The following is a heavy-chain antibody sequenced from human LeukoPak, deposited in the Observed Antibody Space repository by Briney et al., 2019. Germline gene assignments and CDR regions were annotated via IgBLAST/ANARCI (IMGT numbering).Heavy chain of an antibody. V-gene: IGHV4-39*02. CDR2: IYYRVSP. Sequence: SEXXSLTCTVSGGSISSSSYYWGWGRQPPGRGRERVGSIYYRVSPYYIPSLKSRVTISVDTSTNHFSLKLSSVPAADTAVYYCARALISGIAAAGLDYWGQGTLVTVSS. CDR1: GGSISSSSYY. CDR3: ARALISGIAAAGLDY. J-gene: IGHJ4*02. D-gene: IGHD6-13*01.